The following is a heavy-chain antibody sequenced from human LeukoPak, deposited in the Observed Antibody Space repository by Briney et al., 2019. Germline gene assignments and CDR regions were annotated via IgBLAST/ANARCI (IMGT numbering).Heavy chain of an antibody. Sequence: GESLKISCKGSGYSFTTYWIGWVRQMPGKGLEWLGIIYPGDSDTTYSPSFQGQVTISADKSISTAYLQWSSLKASDSAMYYCGRIPAAGSLKGSFDIWGQGTMVTVSS. V-gene: IGHV5-51*01. CDR1: GYSFTTYW. CDR2: IYPGDSDT. D-gene: IGHD6-13*01. CDR3: GRIPAAGSLKGSFDI. J-gene: IGHJ3*02.